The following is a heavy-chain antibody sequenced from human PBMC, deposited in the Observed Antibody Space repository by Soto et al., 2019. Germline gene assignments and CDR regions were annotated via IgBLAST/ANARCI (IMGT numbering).Heavy chain of an antibody. CDR3: AKSNYGMDV. CDR1: GFTFTDYW. V-gene: IGHV3-74*01. D-gene: IGHD6-6*01. CDR2: ISGDGSST. J-gene: IGHJ6*02. Sequence: QVVESGGGLVQPGGSLRLSCAASGFTFTDYWMHWVRQSPGKGLVWVSRISGDGSSTSYADSVKGRFTTSRDNAKNTLYLQMNSLRAEDTAVYYCAKSNYGMDVWGQGTTVTVSS.